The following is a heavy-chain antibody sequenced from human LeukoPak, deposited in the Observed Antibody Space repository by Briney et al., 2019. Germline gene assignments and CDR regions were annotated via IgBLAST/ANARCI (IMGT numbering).Heavy chain of an antibody. CDR2: IYPGDSDT. V-gene: IGHV5-51*01. CDR1: GYSFTSYW. Sequence: GESLKISCKGSGYSFTSYWIGWVRQMPGKGLEWMGIIYPGDSDTRYSPSFQGQVTISADKSISTAYLQWSSLKASDTAMYYCARHEKYCGGDCYLIDSWGQGTLVTVSS. D-gene: IGHD2-21*01. CDR3: ARHEKYCGGDCYLIDS. J-gene: IGHJ4*02.